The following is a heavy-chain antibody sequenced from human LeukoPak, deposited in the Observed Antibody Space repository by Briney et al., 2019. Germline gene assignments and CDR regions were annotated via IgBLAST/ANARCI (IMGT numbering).Heavy chain of an antibody. D-gene: IGHD5-24*01. CDR3: AREFVRPEMATITGAFDI. J-gene: IGHJ3*02. CDR1: GFTFSSYS. V-gene: IGHV3-48*02. CDR2: ISSSSSTI. Sequence: GRSLRLSCAASGFTFSSYSMNWVRQAPGKGLEWVSYISSSSSTIYYADSVKGRFTISRDNAKNSLYLQMNSLRDEDTAVYYCAREFVRPEMATITGAFDIWGQGTMVTVSS.